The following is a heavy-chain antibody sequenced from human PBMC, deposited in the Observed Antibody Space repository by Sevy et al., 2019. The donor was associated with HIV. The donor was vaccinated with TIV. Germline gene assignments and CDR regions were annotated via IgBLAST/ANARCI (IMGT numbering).Heavy chain of an antibody. D-gene: IGHD3-10*01. CDR1: GFTFSTYG. CDR2: IWYNGINK. V-gene: IGHV3-33*01. CDR3: ARERGPFEAFDI. J-gene: IGHJ3*02. Sequence: GRSLRLSCVASGFTFSTYGMHWVRQAPGKGLEWVAVIWYNGINKYYADSVKGRFTIFRDNSRNTLDLQMNSLTVEDTAVYYCARERGPFEAFDIWGQGTMVTVSS.